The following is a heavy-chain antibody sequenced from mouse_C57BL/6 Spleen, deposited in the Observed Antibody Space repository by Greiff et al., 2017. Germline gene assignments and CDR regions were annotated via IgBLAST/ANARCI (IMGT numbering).Heavy chain of an antibody. D-gene: IGHD1-1*01. Sequence: DVKLVESGGGLVQPGGSMKLSCVASGFTFSNYWMNWVRQSPEKGLEWVAQIRLKSDNYATHYAESVKGRFTISRDDSKSSVYLQMNNLRAEDTGIYYCTALQFYGSPYYFDYWGQGTTLTVSS. CDR3: TALQFYGSPYYFDY. J-gene: IGHJ2*01. V-gene: IGHV6-3*01. CDR2: IRLKSDNYAT. CDR1: GFTFSNYW.